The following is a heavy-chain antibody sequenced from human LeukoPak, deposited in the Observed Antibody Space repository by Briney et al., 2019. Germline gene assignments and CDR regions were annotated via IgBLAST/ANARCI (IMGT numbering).Heavy chain of an antibody. D-gene: IGHD3-10*01. J-gene: IGHJ6*03. Sequence: GASVKVSCKASGYTFTTYGISWVRQAPGQGLERMGWISAYNGNTNYAQKLQGRVTMTTDTSTSTAYMELRSLRSDDTAVYYCARAGSGRYYYYMDVWGKGTTVTVSS. V-gene: IGHV1-18*01. CDR2: ISAYNGNT. CDR3: ARAGSGRYYYYMDV. CDR1: GYTFTTYG.